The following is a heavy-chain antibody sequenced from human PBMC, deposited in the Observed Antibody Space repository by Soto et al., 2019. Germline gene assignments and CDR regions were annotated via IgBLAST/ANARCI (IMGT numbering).Heavy chain of an antibody. CDR2: IIPIFSTP. D-gene: IGHD1-26*01. V-gene: IGHV1-69*13. CDR1: GGTFGSYA. Sequence: SVKVSCKTSGGTFGSYAISWVRQAPGQGLEWMGGIIPIFSTPNYAQKFQGRVTITADESTSTVHMEMTSLTSADTALYYCARALGTTSGVYYALWSWGQGSLVTVSS. J-gene: IGHJ5*01. CDR3: ARALGTTSGVYYALWS.